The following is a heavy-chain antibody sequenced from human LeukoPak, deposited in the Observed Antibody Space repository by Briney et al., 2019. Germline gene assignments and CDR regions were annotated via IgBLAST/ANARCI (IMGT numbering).Heavy chain of an antibody. V-gene: IGHV4-59*08. J-gene: IGHJ4*02. CDR3: VRHWDF. Sequence: SETLSLTCQVSGGSISSFYWSWIRQPPGKGLEWIGYIYSSGSTNYNPSLKGRVTISVDTSKHHFTLKLRSVTAADTAMYNCVRHWDFWGQGTEVTVSS. CDR2: IYSSGST. CDR1: GGSISSFY.